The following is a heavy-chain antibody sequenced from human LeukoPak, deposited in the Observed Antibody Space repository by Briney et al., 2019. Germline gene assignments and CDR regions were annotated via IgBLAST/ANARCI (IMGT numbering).Heavy chain of an antibody. CDR1: GFSLSTSGVG. D-gene: IGHD6-19*01. V-gene: IGHV2-5*01. CDR2: IYWNDDK. Sequence: SGPTLVNPTQTLTLTCTFSGFSLSTSGVGVGWIRQLPGQALEWLALIYWNDDKRYRPPLKSRLTITKDISKNQVVLTMTNMDPVDTATYYCAHRQEAVAGTGVYYFDYWGQGTLVTVSS. CDR3: AHRQEAVAGTGVYYFDY. J-gene: IGHJ4*02.